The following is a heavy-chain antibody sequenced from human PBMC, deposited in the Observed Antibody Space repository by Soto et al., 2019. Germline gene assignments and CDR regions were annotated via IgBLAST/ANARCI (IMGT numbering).Heavy chain of an antibody. CDR2: IIPILGIA. CDR1: GGTFSSYT. CDR3: ARGGAGGYYSGMDV. J-gene: IGHJ6*02. Sequence: QVQLVQSGAEVKKPGSSVKVSCKASGGTFSSYTISWVRQAPGQGLEWMGRIIPILGIANYAQKFQGRVTITADKSTSTAYRELSSLRSEDTAVYYCARGGAGGYYSGMDVWGQGTTVTGSS. V-gene: IGHV1-69*02. D-gene: IGHD3-10*01.